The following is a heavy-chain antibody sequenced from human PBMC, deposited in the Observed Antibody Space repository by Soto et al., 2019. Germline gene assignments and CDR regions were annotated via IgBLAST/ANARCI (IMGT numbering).Heavy chain of an antibody. D-gene: IGHD6-13*01. V-gene: IGHV3-43*02. CDR2: ISGDGGST. CDR1: GFTFDDYA. CDR3: AKELGSTSSSFDY. J-gene: IGHJ4*02. Sequence: GGSLRLSCAASGFTFDDYAMHWVRQAPGKGLEWVSLISGDGGSTYYADSVKGRFTISRDNSKNSLYLQMNSLRTEDTDLYDCAKELGSTSSSFDYWGQGTLVTVSS.